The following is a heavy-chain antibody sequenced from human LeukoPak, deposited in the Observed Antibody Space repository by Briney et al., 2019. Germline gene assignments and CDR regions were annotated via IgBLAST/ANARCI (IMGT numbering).Heavy chain of an antibody. J-gene: IGHJ4*02. CDR2: ITGDATST. V-gene: IGHV3-NL1*01. Sequence: QPGGTLRLSCAASGFTFSTYGMHWVRQAPGKGLEWVSGITGDATSTYYSDSVKGRFTISRDNSKNTLYLQMNSLRVEDTAVYYCASAWHLGIVVVMLDSWGQGTLVTVSS. D-gene: IGHD3-22*01. CDR3: ASAWHLGIVVVMLDS. CDR1: GFTFSTYG.